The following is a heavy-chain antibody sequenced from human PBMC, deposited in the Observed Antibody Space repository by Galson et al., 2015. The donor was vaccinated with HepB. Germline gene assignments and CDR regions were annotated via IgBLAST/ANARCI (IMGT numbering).Heavy chain of an antibody. CDR3: ARDPEVTMVRGVIISGYDY. V-gene: IGHV3-33*08. D-gene: IGHD3-10*01. CDR2: IWYDGSNK. Sequence: SLRLSCAASGFTFSSYGMHWVRQAPGKGLEWVAVIWYDGSNKYYADSVKGRFTISRDNSKNTLYLQMNSLRAEDTAVYYCARDPEVTMVRGVIISGYDYWGQGTLVTVSS. CDR1: GFTFSSYG. J-gene: IGHJ4*02.